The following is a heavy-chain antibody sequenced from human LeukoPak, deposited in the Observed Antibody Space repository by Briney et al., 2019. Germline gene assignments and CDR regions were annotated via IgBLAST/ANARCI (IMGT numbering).Heavy chain of an antibody. J-gene: IGHJ4*02. D-gene: IGHD3-10*01. V-gene: IGHV3-30-3*01. CDR1: GFTFSSYA. CDR2: ISYDGSNK. CDR3: AVRLWFGELLFDY. Sequence: GGSLRLSCAASGFTFSSYAMHWVRQAPGKGLEWVAVISYDGSNKYYADSVKGRFTISRDNSKNTLYLQMNSLRAEDTAVYYCAVRLWFGELLFDYWGQGTLVTVSS.